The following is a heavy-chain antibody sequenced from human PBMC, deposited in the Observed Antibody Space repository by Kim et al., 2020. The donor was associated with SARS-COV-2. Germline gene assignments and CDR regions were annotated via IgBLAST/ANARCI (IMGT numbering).Heavy chain of an antibody. CDR2: IYHGGGT. CDR1: GVSVSSGGYY. V-gene: IGHV4-61*08. Sequence: SETLSLTCSVSGVSVSSGGYYWSWLRQPPGKGLERIGHIYHGGGTNYNRSLQSRVTISVDTSTNQFSLKLSSVTAADTAMYYCARTCSSVSCYTFGMDVWGQGTRVTVSS. D-gene: IGHD2-2*02. CDR3: ARTCSSVSCYTFGMDV. J-gene: IGHJ6*02.